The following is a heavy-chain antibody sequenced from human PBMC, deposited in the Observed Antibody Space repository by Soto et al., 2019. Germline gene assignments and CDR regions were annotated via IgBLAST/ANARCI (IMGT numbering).Heavy chain of an antibody. Sequence: ASVKVSCKASGGTFNSYAISWVRQAPGQGLEWMGGIIPIFGTAKYAQKFQGRVTITADESTSTAYMELSSLRSEDTAVYYCARPMRYYYDSSGQSAWFDPWG. CDR1: GGTFNSYA. D-gene: IGHD3-22*01. CDR2: IIPIFGTA. CDR3: ARPMRYYYDSSGQSAWFDP. V-gene: IGHV1-69*13. J-gene: IGHJ5*02.